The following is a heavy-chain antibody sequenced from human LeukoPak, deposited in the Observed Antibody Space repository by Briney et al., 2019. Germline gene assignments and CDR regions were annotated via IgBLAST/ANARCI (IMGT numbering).Heavy chain of an antibody. Sequence: SQTLSLTCAISGDSVSSSNAAWDWIRQSPSRGLEWLGRTFYRSKWYNDYAVSVKSRISINPDTSKNQFSLHLNSVTPEATAVFYCARARGYFDLWGRSTLVTVSS. J-gene: IGHJ2*01. CDR3: ARARGYFDL. V-gene: IGHV6-1*01. CDR2: TFYRSKWYN. CDR1: GDSVSSSNAA.